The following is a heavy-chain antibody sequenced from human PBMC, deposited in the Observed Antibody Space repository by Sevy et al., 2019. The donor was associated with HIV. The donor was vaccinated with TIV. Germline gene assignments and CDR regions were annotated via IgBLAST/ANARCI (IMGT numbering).Heavy chain of an antibody. CDR2: ISSNGGST. Sequence: GGSLRLSCSASGFTFSSYAMHWVRQAPGKGLEYVSAISSNGGSTYYADSVKGRFTISRENAKNTLYLQMSSLRPEVTAVYFCVKDVGRGYCTGGVCFRIYWGQGTLVTVSS. J-gene: IGHJ4*02. CDR1: GFTFSSYA. V-gene: IGHV3-64D*06. D-gene: IGHD2-8*02. CDR3: VKDVGRGYCTGGVCFRIY.